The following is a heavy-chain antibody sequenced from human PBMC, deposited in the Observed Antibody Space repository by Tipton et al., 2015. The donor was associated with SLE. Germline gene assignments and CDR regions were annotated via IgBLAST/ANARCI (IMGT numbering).Heavy chain of an antibody. CDR2: IYYSGST. CDR3: ATVDYFDSGDAFDF. J-gene: IGHJ3*01. CDR1: GGSLSSGDYH. D-gene: IGHD3-22*01. V-gene: IGHV4-30-4*01. Sequence: LSLTCTVSGGSLSSGDYHWSWIRQPPGKGLEWIGYIYYSGSTYYNPSLKSRVTISVDKSKNQFSLKLNSVTAADTAVYYCATVDYFDSGDAFDFWGHGSMVTVSS.